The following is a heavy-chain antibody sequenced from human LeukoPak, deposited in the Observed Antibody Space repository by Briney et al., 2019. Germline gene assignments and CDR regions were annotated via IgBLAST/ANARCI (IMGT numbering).Heavy chain of an antibody. J-gene: IGHJ4*02. D-gene: IGHD3-22*01. CDR3: ARDLADRYYYDSSGHPLGY. V-gene: IGHV3-48*03. CDR2: ISSSGSTI. Sequence: PGGSLRLSCAASGFTFSSYEMNWVRQAPGKGMEWVSYISSSGSTIYYADSVKGRFTISRDNAETSLYLQMNSLRAEDTAVYYGARDLADRYYYDSSGHPLGYWGQGTLVTVSS. CDR1: GFTFSSYE.